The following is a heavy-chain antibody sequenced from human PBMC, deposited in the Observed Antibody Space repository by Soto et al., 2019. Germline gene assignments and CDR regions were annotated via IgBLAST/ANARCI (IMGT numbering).Heavy chain of an antibody. CDR2: INHSGNT. CDR3: ARHHVRGRTIAGAAEF. CDR1: GKSLSGYY. J-gene: IGHJ4*02. V-gene: IGHV4-34*01. Sequence: QVQLQQWGAGLLKPSETLSLTCAVYGKSLSGYYWSWIRQPPGKALEWMGEINHSGNTNYNPSLKSRVTISVDTTKKQLFLNLSPVTAADTAMYYCARHHVRGRTIAGAAEFWGQGTLVTVSS. D-gene: IGHD1-26*01.